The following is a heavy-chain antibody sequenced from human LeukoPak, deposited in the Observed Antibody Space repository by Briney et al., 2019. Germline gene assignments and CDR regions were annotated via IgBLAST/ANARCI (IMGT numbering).Heavy chain of an antibody. V-gene: IGHV4-30-4*08. CDR3: ARVHSGSYRGDY. D-gene: IGHD1-26*01. CDR1: GDSITSRDYY. Sequence: SETLSLTCSVSGDSITSRDYYWSWIRQPPGKGLEWIGYIYYSGSTSYNPSLKSRVTISVDTSKNQFSLKLSSVTAADTAVYYCARVHSGSYRGDYWGQGTLVTVSS. CDR2: IYYSGST. J-gene: IGHJ4*02.